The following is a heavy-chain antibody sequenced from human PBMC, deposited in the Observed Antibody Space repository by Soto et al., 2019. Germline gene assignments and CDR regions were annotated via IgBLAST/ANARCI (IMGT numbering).Heavy chain of an antibody. Sequence: PSETLSLTCTVSGGSISRLYWSWIRQPPGKGLEWIGYMYNTGSTVYNPSFKSRVTISVDTPKNQFSLKLNSVTAADTAVYYCARDLWGYCGTDCYPLDVWGQGTTVTVSS. CDR2: MYNTGST. D-gene: IGHD2-21*02. J-gene: IGHJ6*02. CDR3: ARDLWGYCGTDCYPLDV. V-gene: IGHV4-59*11. CDR1: GGSISRLY.